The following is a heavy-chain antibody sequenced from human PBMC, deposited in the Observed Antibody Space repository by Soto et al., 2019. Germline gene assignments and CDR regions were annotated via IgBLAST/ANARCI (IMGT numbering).Heavy chain of an antibody. J-gene: IGHJ6*03. D-gene: IGHD4-17*01. V-gene: IGHV3-23*01. CDR3: AKDQMGMTTDYYYYMDV. CDR2: ISSSGGST. CDR1: GFTFSSYD. Sequence: PGGSLRLSCAASGFTFSSYDMHWVRQATGKGLEWVSAISSSGGSTYYADSVKRRFTISRDNSKNTLYLQMNSLRAEDTAVYYCAKDQMGMTTDYYYYMDVWGKGTTVTVSS.